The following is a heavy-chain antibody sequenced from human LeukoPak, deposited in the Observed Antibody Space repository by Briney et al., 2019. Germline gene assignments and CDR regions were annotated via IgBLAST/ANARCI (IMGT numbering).Heavy chain of an antibody. CDR2: IYSGGST. D-gene: IGHD5-18*01. Sequence: GGSLRLSCAASEFSVGSNYMTWVRQAQGKGLEWVSLIYSGGSTYYADSVKGRFTISRDNSKNTLYLQMNSLKTEDTAVYYCTTRDTAMVSFDYWGQGTLVTVSS. J-gene: IGHJ4*02. CDR3: TTRDTAMVSFDY. CDR1: EFSVGSNY. V-gene: IGHV3-66*01.